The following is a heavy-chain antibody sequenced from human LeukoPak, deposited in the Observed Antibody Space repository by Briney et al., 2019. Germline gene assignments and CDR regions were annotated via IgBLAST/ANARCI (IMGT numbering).Heavy chain of an antibody. CDR1: GYTFTSYD. Sequence: ASVKVSCKASGYTFTSYDINWVRQATGQGREWMGWMNPNSGNTGYAQKFQGRVTITRNTSISTAYMELSSLRSEDTAVYYCARRARYCSSTSCYPNFDYWGQGTLVTVSS. V-gene: IGHV1-8*03. CDR3: ARRARYCSSTSCYPNFDY. J-gene: IGHJ4*02. D-gene: IGHD2-2*01. CDR2: MNPNSGNT.